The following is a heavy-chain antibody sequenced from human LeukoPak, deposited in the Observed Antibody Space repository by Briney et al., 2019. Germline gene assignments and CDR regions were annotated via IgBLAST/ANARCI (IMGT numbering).Heavy chain of an antibody. J-gene: IGHJ4*02. D-gene: IGHD3-22*01. Sequence: GGSLRLSCEASGFSFSTYNMNWVRQAPGKGLEWISSITSDSRYRYYADSVKGRFTISRDNAKNSLYLQMNSLRAEDAAVYYCAKGNYYDSSGYSEFDYWGQGTLVTVSS. CDR3: AKGNYYDSSGYSEFDY. CDR2: ITSDSRYR. CDR1: GFSFSTYN. V-gene: IGHV3-21*04.